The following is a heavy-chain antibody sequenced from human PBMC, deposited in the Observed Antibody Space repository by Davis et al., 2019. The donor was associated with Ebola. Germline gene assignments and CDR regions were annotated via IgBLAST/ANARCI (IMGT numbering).Heavy chain of an antibody. CDR1: GGSFSGYY. CDR3: ARGPSTKGFDY. Sequence: SETLPLTCAVYGGSFSGYYWSWIRQPPGKGLEWIGEINHSGSTNYNPSLKSRVTISVDTSKNQFSLKLSSVTAADTAVYYCARGPSTKGFDYWGQGTLVTVSS. D-gene: IGHD2-2*01. V-gene: IGHV4-34*01. J-gene: IGHJ4*02. CDR2: INHSGST.